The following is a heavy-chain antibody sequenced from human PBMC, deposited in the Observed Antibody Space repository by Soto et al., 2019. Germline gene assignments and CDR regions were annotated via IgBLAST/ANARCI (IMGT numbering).Heavy chain of an antibody. J-gene: IGHJ6*02. D-gene: IGHD3-16*01. Sequence: SAAPSSPCTAASDYSIGKDYHWGWIRQPPGKGLEWIGNIYHSGSTYYNPSLKSRVTISVDTSTNQFSLTLNSVTAADTAVYYCAWALHAEYAAHYDGMDVWGQGITVTVSS. CDR3: AWALHAEYAAHYDGMDV. CDR1: DYSIGKDYH. V-gene: IGHV4-38-2*01. CDR2: IYHSGST.